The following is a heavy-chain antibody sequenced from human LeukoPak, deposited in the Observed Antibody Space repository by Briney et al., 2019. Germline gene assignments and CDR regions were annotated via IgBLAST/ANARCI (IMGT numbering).Heavy chain of an antibody. Sequence: GESLKISCKGSGYSFTSYWISWVRQMPGKGLEWMGRIDPSDSYTNYSPSFQGHVTISADKPISTAYLQWSSLKASDTAMYYCARLNDFWSATTESAGWFDPWGQGTLVTVSS. V-gene: IGHV5-10-1*01. CDR2: IDPSDSYT. CDR3: ARLNDFWSATTESAGWFDP. D-gene: IGHD3-3*01. CDR1: GYSFTSYW. J-gene: IGHJ5*02.